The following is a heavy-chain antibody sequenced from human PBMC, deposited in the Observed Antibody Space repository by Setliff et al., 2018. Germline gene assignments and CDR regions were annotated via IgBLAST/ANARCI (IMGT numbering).Heavy chain of an antibody. CDR3: TWGPGGYFDF. J-gene: IGHJ4*02. D-gene: IGHD3-22*01. CDR2: INTYSGAT. CDR1: GYTLTDYY. V-gene: IGHV1-2*02. Sequence: ASVKVSCKASGYTLTDYYMQWVRQAPGQGLEWMGNINTYSGATNYAHKFQGRVTMTTDTSITTAYMELNSLTSDDTAVYFCTWGPGGYFDFWGQGTLVTVSS.